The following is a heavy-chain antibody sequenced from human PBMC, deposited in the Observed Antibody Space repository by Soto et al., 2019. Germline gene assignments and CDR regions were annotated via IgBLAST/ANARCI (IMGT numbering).Heavy chain of an antibody. CDR3: ASNQDFYDSSGYYY. CDR1: YGSISSSNW. Sequence: PSQPLSHTCTVSYGSISSSNWCSCFRKPPGKGLEWIGEIYHSGSTNYNPSLKSRATISVDKSKNQFSLKLNSVTAADTAVYYFASNQDFYDSSGYYYWGQGTLVTVSS. D-gene: IGHD3-22*01. J-gene: IGHJ4*02. CDR2: IYHSGST. V-gene: IGHV4-4*02.